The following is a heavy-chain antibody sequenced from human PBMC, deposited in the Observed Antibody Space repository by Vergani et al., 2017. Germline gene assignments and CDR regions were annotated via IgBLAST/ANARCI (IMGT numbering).Heavy chain of an antibody. CDR1: GGTFSSYA. Sequence: QVQLVQSGAEVKKPGSSLKVSCKASGGTFSSYAISWVRQAPGQGLEWMGGIIPIFGTANYAQKFQGRVTITADESTSTAYMELSSLRSEDTAVYYCQTVVAATGDYYYGMDVWGQGTTVTVSS. D-gene: IGHD2-15*01. V-gene: IGHV1-69*01. J-gene: IGHJ6*02. CDR2: IIPIFGTA. CDR3: QTVVAATGDYYYGMDV.